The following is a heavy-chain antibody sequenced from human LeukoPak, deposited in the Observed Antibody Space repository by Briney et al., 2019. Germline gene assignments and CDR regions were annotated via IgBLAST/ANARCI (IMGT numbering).Heavy chain of an antibody. CDR3: ARDNSVEDTAWWFDP. CDR2: ISPNSGGT. CDR1: GYTFTSYY. V-gene: IGHV1-2*02. Sequence: ASVKVSCKASGYTFTSYYMHWVRQAPGQGLEWMGWISPNSGGTNYAQKFQGRVTMTRDMSTSTDYMELSSLRSEDTAVYYCARDNSVEDTAWWFDPWGQGTLVTVSS. J-gene: IGHJ5*02. D-gene: IGHD4-23*01.